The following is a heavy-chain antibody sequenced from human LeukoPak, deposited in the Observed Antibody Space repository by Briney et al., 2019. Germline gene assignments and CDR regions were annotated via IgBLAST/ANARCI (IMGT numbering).Heavy chain of an antibody. D-gene: IGHD6-19*01. CDR1: GFTFSSYN. CDR2: ISGSGGST. Sequence: GGSLRLSCAASGFTFSSYNMNWVRQAPGKGLEWVSTISGSGGSTYYADSVKGRFTISRDNSKNTLYLQMNSLRVEDTAVYYCAKDLSPWAGLLTVAGSDAFDIWGQGTVVTVSS. V-gene: IGHV3-23*01. CDR3: AKDLSPWAGLLTVAGSDAFDI. J-gene: IGHJ3*02.